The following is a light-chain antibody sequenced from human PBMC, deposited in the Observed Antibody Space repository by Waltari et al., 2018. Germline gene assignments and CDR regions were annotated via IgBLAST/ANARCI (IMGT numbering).Light chain of an antibody. CDR1: RSVSGN. CDR2: GAS. V-gene: IGKV3-15*01. J-gene: IGKJ2*01. CDR3: QQYNDWPQT. Sequence: IVMTQSPATLSVSPGERVTLPCRASRSVSGNLAWYQQKPGQAPRLLMYGASTRAAGVPTRFSGSGSGTEFTVTISSLQSEDFAVYYCQQYNDWPQTFGQGTKLETK.